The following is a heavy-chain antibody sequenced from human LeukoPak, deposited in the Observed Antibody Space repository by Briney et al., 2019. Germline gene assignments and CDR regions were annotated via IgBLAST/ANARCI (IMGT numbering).Heavy chain of an antibody. Sequence: GGSLRLSCAASGFTFSSYWMSWVRQAPGKGLEWVANIKQDGNEKYYVDSVKGRFTISRDNAKNSLYLQMNSLRAEDTAVYYCARVGWLREFDYWGQGTLVTVSS. D-gene: IGHD5-12*01. CDR2: IKQDGNEK. V-gene: IGHV3-7*01. CDR1: GFTFSSYW. J-gene: IGHJ4*02. CDR3: ARVGWLREFDY.